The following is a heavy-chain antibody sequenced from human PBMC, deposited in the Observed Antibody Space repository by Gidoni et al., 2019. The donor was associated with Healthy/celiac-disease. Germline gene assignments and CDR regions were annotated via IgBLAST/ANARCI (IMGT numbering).Heavy chain of an antibody. CDR3: AKVGDVDIVATSGAFDI. J-gene: IGHJ3*02. CDR1: GFTFSSYG. D-gene: IGHD5-12*01. V-gene: IGHV3-30*02. Sequence: QVQLVESGGGVVQPGGSLRLSCAASGFTFSSYGMHWVRQAPGKGLEGVEFIRYDGSNKYYADAVKGRFTISRDNSKNTLYLQMNSLRAEDTAVYYWAKVGDVDIVATSGAFDIWGQGTMVTVSS. CDR2: IRYDGSNK.